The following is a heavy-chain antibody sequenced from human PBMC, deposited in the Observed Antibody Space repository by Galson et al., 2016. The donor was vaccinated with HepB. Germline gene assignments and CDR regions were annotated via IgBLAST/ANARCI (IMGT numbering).Heavy chain of an antibody. J-gene: IGHJ4*02. V-gene: IGHV3-33*01. CDR2: IWYDGSNK. CDR3: ASEAPILAPTLDY. D-gene: IGHD2/OR15-2a*01. Sequence: SLRLSCAASGFTFSRNGMHWVRQAPGKGLEWVAVIWYDGSNKYHADSVKGRFTISRDNSKNTLYPQMNSRRAEDTAVYYCASEAPILAPTLDYWGQGTLVTVSS. CDR1: GFTFSRNG.